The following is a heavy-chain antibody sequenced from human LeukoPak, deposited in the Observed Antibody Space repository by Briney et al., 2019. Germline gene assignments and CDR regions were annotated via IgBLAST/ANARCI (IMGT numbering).Heavy chain of an antibody. CDR1: GFTFSSYA. D-gene: IGHD1-26*01. CDR3: ARERRSGSYHRIYYYFDY. Sequence: PGGSLRLSCAASGFTFSSYAMSWVRQAPGKGLEWVSAISGSGGSTYYADSVKGRFTISRDNAKNSLYLQMNSLRAEDTAVYYCARERRSGSYHRIYYYFDYWGQGTLVTVSS. CDR2: ISGSGGST. J-gene: IGHJ4*02. V-gene: IGHV3-23*01.